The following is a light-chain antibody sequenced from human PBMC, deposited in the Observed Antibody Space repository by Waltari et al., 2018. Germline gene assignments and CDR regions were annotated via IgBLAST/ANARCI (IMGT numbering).Light chain of an antibody. CDR1: QSIRQY. J-gene: IGKJ1*01. V-gene: IGKV3-20*01. CDR3: QQYAALPAT. CDR2: EAF. Sequence: SCRGSQSIRQYSVWYQQEPGQATRLLIYEAFIRSTGIPDRFSGSGSGTDFSLIISRLEPEDFAVDYCQQYAALPATFGQGTKVEIK.